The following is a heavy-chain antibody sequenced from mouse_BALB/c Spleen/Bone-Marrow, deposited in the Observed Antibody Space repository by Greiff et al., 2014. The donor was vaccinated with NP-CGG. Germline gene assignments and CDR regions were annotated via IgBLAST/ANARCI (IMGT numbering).Heavy chain of an antibody. CDR3: GRWGDGYYYAMDY. Sequence: EVQLLQSGPELVKPGASVKLSCKASGYSFTGYSLNWVRQSHGKSLEWIGLINPFNGDTFYNQKFKGKATLTVDKSSTTAHMELLSLTSEDSTVYYCGRWGDGYYYAMDYWGQGTSVTGSS. V-gene: IGHV1-37*01. D-gene: IGHD2-3*01. CDR2: INPFNGDT. CDR1: GYSFTGYS. J-gene: IGHJ4*01.